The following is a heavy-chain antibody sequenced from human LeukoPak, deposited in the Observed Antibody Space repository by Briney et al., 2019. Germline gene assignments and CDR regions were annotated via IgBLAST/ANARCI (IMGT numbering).Heavy chain of an antibody. D-gene: IGHD2-2*01. Sequence: PGGSLRLSCAASGFTFSSYGMHWVRLAPGKGLGWVAFIRYDGSNKYYADSVKGRFTISRDNSKNTLYLQMNSLRAEDTAVYYCAKDVVIVSATRYFQHWGQGTLVTVSS. CDR3: AKDVVIVSATRYFQH. V-gene: IGHV3-30*02. J-gene: IGHJ1*01. CDR2: IRYDGSNK. CDR1: GFTFSSYG.